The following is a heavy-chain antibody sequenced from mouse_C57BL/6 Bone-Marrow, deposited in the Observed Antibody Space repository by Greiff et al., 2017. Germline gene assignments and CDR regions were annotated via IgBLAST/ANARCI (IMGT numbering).Heavy chain of an antibody. CDR1: GFSLTSYG. CDR2: IWGGGST. D-gene: IGHD2-3*01. V-gene: IGHV2-9*01. CDR3: AVLYDLFAY. Sequence: VKLMESGPGLVAPSQSLSITCTVSGFSLTSYGVDWVRQPPGKGLEWLGVIWGGGSTNYNSALMSRLSISKDNSKSQVFLKMNSLQTVDTARYYSAVLYDLFAYWGQGTLVTVSA. J-gene: IGHJ3*01.